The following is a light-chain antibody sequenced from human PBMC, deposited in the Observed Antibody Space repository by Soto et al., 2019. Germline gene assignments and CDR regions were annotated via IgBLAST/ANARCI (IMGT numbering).Light chain of an antibody. CDR2: VVS. J-gene: IGLJ1*01. Sequence: SALTQPASVSGSPGQSITISCNGTSSDIGGSNWVSWYQQHPGRAPKLIIFVVSGRPSGVSDRFSGARSDNAASLTISGLQPEDEADDYCTSHSISGTIAVFGTGTKVTVL. V-gene: IGLV2-14*01. CDR3: TSHSISGTIAV. CDR1: SSDIGGSNW.